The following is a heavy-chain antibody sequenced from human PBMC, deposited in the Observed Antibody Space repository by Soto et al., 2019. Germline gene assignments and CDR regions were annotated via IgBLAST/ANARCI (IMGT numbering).Heavy chain of an antibody. CDR1: GASIISNNW. J-gene: IGHJ6*02. D-gene: IGHD5-18*01. Sequence: QVQLQESGPGLVKPSGTLSLTCAVSGASIISNNWWSWVRQSPGRGLEWIGEIHYSGVTNDNPSQRSRIYISLDKSKNQFSLTLRSATAADTAVDYGARGGFVDTGVDLEASYTLDVWGPGTAVTVSS. CDR3: ARGGFVDTGVDLEASYTLDV. V-gene: IGHV4-4*02. CDR2: IHYSGVT.